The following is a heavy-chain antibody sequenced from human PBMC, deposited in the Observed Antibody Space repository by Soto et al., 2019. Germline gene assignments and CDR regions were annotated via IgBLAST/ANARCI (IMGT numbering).Heavy chain of an antibody. Sequence: QLQLQESGPGLVKPSETLSLTCTVSGGSISSSSYYWGWIRQPPGKGLEWIGSIYYSGSTYYNPSLKSRVTMSVTTSKTQFALQLSSVTAADTAVYYCARWYGSGSYYCFDPWGQGTRVTVSS. CDR1: GGSISSSSYY. J-gene: IGHJ5*02. V-gene: IGHV4-39*01. CDR3: ARWYGSGSYYCFDP. D-gene: IGHD3-10*01. CDR2: IYYSGST.